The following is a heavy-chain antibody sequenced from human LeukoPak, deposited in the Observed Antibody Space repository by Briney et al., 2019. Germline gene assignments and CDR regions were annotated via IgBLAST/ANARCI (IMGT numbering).Heavy chain of an antibody. V-gene: IGHV1-24*01. CDR1: GFTFSELS. CDR3: AGGITIFGVLSTPLGY. Sequence: ASVTVSFKVSGFTFSELSIHWVRQAPGKGLEWMGGFDPEDGETMYAEKLQGRFSMTQDTSADTAYMELSGLRSDDTAVYYCAGGITIFGVLSTPLGYWGQGTLVTVSS. J-gene: IGHJ1*01. CDR2: FDPEDGET. D-gene: IGHD3-3*01.